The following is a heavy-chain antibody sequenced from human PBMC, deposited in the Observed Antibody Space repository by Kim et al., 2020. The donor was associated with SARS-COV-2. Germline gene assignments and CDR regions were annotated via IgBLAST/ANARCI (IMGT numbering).Heavy chain of an antibody. CDR2: IKQDGSEK. D-gene: IGHD2-2*01. CDR1: GFTFSSYW. J-gene: IGHJ6*02. CDR3: AREIYCSSTSCDDGGMDV. Sequence: GGSLRLSCAASGFTFSSYWMSWVRQAPGKGLEWVANIKQDGSEKYYVDSVKGRFTISRDNAKNSLYLQMNSLRAEDTAVYYCAREIYCSSTSCDDGGMDVWGQGTTVTVSS. V-gene: IGHV3-7*03.